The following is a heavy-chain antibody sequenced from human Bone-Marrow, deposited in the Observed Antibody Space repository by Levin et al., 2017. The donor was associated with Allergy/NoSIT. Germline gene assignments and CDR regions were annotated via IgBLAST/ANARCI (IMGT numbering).Heavy chain of an antibody. CDR2: IYPGDSDA. CDR3: ARLPKGNCSTTTCHYYHYMDV. Sequence: KRGESLKISCRGSGYTFTTHWIAWVRQMPGKGLEWMGIIYPGDSDARYSPSFEGQVSLSVDKSINTAYLQWGSLKASDTAMYYCARLPKGNCSTTTCHYYHYMDVWGKGTTVTVSS. J-gene: IGHJ6*03. D-gene: IGHD2-2*01. CDR1: GYTFTTHW. V-gene: IGHV5-51*01.